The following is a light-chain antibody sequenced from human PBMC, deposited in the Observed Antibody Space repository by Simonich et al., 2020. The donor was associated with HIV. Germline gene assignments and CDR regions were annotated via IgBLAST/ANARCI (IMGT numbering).Light chain of an antibody. Sequence: EIVLTQSPGTLSLSPGERATLSCRASQSVSSGYLAWYQQKPGQAPRLLIYGASSRATGIPDRFSGSGSGTDFTLTISRLEPEDFAVYYCQQYGSLLTFGGGTKVEIK. CDR2: GAS. CDR1: QSVSSGY. J-gene: IGKJ4*01. V-gene: IGKV3-20*01. CDR3: QQYGSLLT.